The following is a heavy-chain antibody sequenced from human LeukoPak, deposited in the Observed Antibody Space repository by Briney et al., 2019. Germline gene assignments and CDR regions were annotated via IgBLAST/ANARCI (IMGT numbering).Heavy chain of an antibody. CDR3: TRDSGTTGVVKFDP. CDR1: GGSISSYY. D-gene: IGHD4-23*01. J-gene: IGHJ5*02. Sequence: SETLSLTCTVSGGSISSYYWSWIRQPPGKGLEWIGHIYYSGTTSYNPSLKSRVTISMDTSKNQFSLRLTSVTAADTAVYYCTRDSGTTGVVKFDPWGQGTLVTVSS. V-gene: IGHV4-59*12. CDR2: IYYSGTT.